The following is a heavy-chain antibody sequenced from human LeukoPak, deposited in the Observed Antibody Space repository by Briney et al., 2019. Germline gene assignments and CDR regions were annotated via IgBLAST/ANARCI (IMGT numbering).Heavy chain of an antibody. CDR1: GYTFTSYD. CDR2: MNPNSGNA. D-gene: IGHD3-10*01. CDR3: ARDGSGTYWAHYNWFDP. J-gene: IGHJ5*02. V-gene: IGHV1-8*01. Sequence: ASVKVPCKASGYTFTSYDINWVRQATGQGLEWMGWMNPNSGNAGYAQKFQGRVTMTRNTSISTAYMELSNLRPEDTAVYYCARDGSGTYWAHYNWFDPWGQGTLVTVSS.